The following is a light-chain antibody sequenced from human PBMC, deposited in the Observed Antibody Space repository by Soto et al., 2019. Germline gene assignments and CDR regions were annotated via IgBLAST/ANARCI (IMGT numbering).Light chain of an antibody. Sequence: DIQMTQSPSTLSGCVGDRVAITGDASQNITNNLSWYQKKTGKEPNLLIYHASNLAKGVTSRFSGSGSGTDFSFIITSLQREDLATYYCQQYYGLPPLTFGQGTRLEI. V-gene: IGKV1-33*01. J-gene: IGKJ5*01. CDR3: QQYYGLPPLT. CDR1: QNITNN. CDR2: HAS.